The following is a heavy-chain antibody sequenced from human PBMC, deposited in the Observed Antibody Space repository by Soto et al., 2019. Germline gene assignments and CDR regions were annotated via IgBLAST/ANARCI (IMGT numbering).Heavy chain of an antibody. V-gene: IGHV3-74*02. CDR1: GFPFSISW. D-gene: IGHD2-15*01. CDR3: ANDWFHCIAL. J-gene: IGHJ4*02. Sequence: EVQLVESGGRLAQPGGSLRLSCAASGFPFSISWMHWVRQVPGKGLEWVSRITSDGSETIYADSVKGRFTISRDNAESTVYLQMNSLRVEDTGVYYCANDWFHCIALWGQGTPVTVSS. CDR2: ITSDGSET.